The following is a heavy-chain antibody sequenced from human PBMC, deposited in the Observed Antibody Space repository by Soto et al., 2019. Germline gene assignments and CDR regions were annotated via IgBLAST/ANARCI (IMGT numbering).Heavy chain of an antibody. J-gene: IGHJ4*02. CDR2: INPNSGGT. V-gene: IGHV1-2*02. CDR3: AREPATAKPEGVDF. CDR1: GYTFSDYY. Sequence: QVQLVQSEAEVRKPGASVKVSCKASGYTFSDYYIHWVRQAPGHGLEWMGWINPNSGGTKYAPKFQGGVTMTRDTSITTAYMELSRLRSGDTAVYYCAREPATAKPEGVDFWGQGTLVTVSS. D-gene: IGHD1-1*01.